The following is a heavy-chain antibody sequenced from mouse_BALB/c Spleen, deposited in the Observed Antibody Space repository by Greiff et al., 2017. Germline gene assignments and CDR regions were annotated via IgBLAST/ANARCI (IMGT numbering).Heavy chain of an antibody. CDR1: GYTFTDYA. Sequence: VKLQQSGAELVRPGVSVKISCKGSGYTFTDYAMHWVKQSHAKSLEWIGVISTYYGDASYNQKFKGKATMTVDKSSSTAYMELARLTSEDSAIYYCAREGSYYFDYWGQGTTLTVSS. J-gene: IGHJ2*01. V-gene: IGHV1S137*01. CDR2: ISTYYGDA. CDR3: AREGSYYFDY.